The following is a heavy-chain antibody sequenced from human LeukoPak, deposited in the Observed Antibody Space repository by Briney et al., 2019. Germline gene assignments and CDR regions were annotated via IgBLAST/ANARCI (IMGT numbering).Heavy chain of an antibody. V-gene: IGHV4-39*07. Sequence: PSETLSLTCTVSGGSISSSSYYWGWIRQPPGKGLEWIGSIYYSGSTYYDPSLKSRVTISVDRSKNQFSLKLSSVTAADTAVYYCTGVNGDYGRGWWFDPWGQGTLVTVSS. D-gene: IGHD4-17*01. CDR3: TGVNGDYGRGWWFDP. CDR1: GGSISSSSYY. J-gene: IGHJ5*02. CDR2: IYYSGST.